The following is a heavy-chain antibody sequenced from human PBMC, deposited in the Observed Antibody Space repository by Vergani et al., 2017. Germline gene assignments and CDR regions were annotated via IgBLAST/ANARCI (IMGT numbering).Heavy chain of an antibody. D-gene: IGHD6-6*01. CDR3: AKTKLVRRYFDY. CDR1: GFTFSSYA. J-gene: IGHJ4*02. CDR2: ISGSGGST. V-gene: IGHV3-23*01. Sequence: EVQLLESGGGLVQPGGSLRLSCAASGFTFSSYAMSWVRQAPGKGMEWVSAISGSGGSTYYADSVKGRFTISRDNSKNTLYLQMNSLRAEDTAVYYCAKTKLVRRYFDYWGQGTLVTVSS.